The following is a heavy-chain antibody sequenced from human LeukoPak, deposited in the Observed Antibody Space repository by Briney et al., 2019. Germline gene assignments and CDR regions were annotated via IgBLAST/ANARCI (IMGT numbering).Heavy chain of an antibody. Sequence: GGSLRLSCAASGFSFRSYGIHWVRQAPGKGLEWVAVIGSDGSKKYYADSVKGRFTISRDNSKNTLYLQMNSLRTEDTAMYFCAKEIYYDSSAFLDYWGQGTLVTVSS. CDR3: AKEIYYDSSAFLDY. J-gene: IGHJ4*02. CDR1: GFSFRSYG. V-gene: IGHV3-30*18. CDR2: IGSDGSKK. D-gene: IGHD3-22*01.